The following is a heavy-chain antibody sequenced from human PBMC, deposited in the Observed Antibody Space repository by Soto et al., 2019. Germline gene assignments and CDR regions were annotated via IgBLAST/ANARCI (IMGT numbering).Heavy chain of an antibody. J-gene: IGHJ2*01. CDR1: GGSVGNKTYY. D-gene: IGHD3-16*01. CDR2: FFVTGRI. Sequence: SETLSLTCSVSGGSVGNKTYYWSWIRQPAGQGLESLGRFFVTGRINYNPSLKSRVTMSLDTSTNQFSLRLTSVTAADTAVYFCARGLGRYFDLWGRGTLVTVSS. V-gene: IGHV4-61*10. CDR3: ARGLGRYFDL.